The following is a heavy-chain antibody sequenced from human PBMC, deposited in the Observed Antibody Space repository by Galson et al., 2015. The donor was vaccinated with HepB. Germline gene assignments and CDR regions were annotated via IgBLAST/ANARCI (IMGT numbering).Heavy chain of an antibody. CDR1: GFTFTRYA. CDR2: ISVTGDHT. Sequence: SLRLSCAASGFTFTRYAINWVRQAPGKGLDWVSSISVTGDHTYYGDSVKGRFTLSRDNSKNMVFLQMHTLRAEDTAVYYCAKVAILGATPHYFDYLGQGNLVTVSS. V-gene: IGHV3-23*01. CDR3: AKVAILGATPHYFDY. J-gene: IGHJ4*02. D-gene: IGHD3-16*01.